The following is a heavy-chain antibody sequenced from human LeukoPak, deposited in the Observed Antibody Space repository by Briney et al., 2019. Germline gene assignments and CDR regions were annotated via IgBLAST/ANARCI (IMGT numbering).Heavy chain of an antibody. V-gene: IGHV4-30-4*07. CDR2: SYYTDS. J-gene: IGHJ4*02. Sequence: PSETLSLTCAVSGGSISSGDYSWSWIRQPPGKGLEWIVYSYYTDSYYNPSRKILVTISLDSVKNQFSLKLNSVTAAETAVYSCASHSGGYAYWGQGTLVIVSS. CDR1: GGSISSGDYS. CDR3: ASHSGGYAY. D-gene: IGHD5-12*01.